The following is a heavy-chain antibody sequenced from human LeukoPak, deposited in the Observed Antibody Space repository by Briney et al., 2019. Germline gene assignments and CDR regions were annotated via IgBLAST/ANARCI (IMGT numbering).Heavy chain of an antibody. CDR2: INHSGST. D-gene: IGHD1-26*01. Sequence: PSETQSLTCAVYGGSFSGYYWSWIRQPPGKGLEWIGEINHSGSTNYNPSLKSRVTISVDTSKNQFSLKLSSVTAADTAVYYCARTAGIVGATADWFDPWGQGTLVTVSS. CDR1: GGSFSGYY. V-gene: IGHV4-34*01. J-gene: IGHJ5*02. CDR3: ARTAGIVGATADWFDP.